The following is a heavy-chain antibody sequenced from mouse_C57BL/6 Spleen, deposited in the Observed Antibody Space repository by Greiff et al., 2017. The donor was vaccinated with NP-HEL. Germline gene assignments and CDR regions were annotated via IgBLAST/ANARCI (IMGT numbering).Heavy chain of an antibody. CDR1: GYAFTNYL. J-gene: IGHJ2*01. V-gene: IGHV1-54*01. CDR2: INPGSGGT. CDR3: ARSRSGPFDY. D-gene: IGHD4-1*01. Sequence: QVQLKQSGAELVRPGTSVKVSCKASGYAFTNYLIEWVKQRPGQGLEWIGVINPGSGGTNYNEKFKGKATLTADKSSSTAYMQLSSLTSEDSAVYFCARSRSGPFDYWGQGTTLTVSS.